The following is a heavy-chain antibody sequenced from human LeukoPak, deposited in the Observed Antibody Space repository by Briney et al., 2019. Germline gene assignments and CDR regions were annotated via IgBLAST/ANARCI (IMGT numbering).Heavy chain of an antibody. Sequence: GASVKVSCKASGYTFTGYYMHWVRQAPGQGLEWMGWINPNSGGTNYAQKFQGRVTMTRDTSISTAYMELSRLRSDHTAVYHCRRDXXAGYYYGSGPYWGYWGQGTLVTVSS. D-gene: IGHD3-10*01. CDR1: GYTFTGYY. J-gene: IGHJ4*02. CDR2: INPNSGGT. CDR3: RRDXXAGYYYGSGPYWGY. V-gene: IGHV1-2*02.